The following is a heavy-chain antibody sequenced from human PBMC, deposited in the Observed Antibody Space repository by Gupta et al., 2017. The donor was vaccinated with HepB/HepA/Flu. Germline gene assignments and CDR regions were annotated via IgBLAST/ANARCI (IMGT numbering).Heavy chain of an antibody. CDR2: ISSNGNVI. V-gene: IGHV3-11*01. CDR1: GFTLSEDY. Sequence: QVQLVESGGGLVKPGGSLRLSCAASGFTLSEDYMSWIRQAPGKGLEWLSYISSNGNVIQYADSVKGRFTISRDNAKNSLYLQMNSLGADDTAMYYCAREARWRWTDYGGQGALVTVSS. J-gene: IGHJ4*02. D-gene: IGHD2-15*01. CDR3: AREARWRWTDY.